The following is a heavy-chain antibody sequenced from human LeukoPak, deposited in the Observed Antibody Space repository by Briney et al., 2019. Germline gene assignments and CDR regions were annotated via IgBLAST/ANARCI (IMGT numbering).Heavy chain of an antibody. CDR2: VNNDGTGT. D-gene: IGHD1-14*01. CDR3: ARGGPDHAFDI. CDR1: GFSLNSYW. Sequence: GGSLRLSCAASGFSLNSYWMYWVRQVPGKGLVWVSRVNNDGTGTTYADSVKGRFTISRDNAKNTVYLQMNSLRDEDTAVYYCARGGPDHAFDIWGQGTMVTVSS. V-gene: IGHV3-74*01. J-gene: IGHJ3*02.